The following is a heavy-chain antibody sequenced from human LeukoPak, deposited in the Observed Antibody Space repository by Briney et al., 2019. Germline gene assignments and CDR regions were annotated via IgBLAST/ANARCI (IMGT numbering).Heavy chain of an antibody. CDR3: GRARCYYSSSDLYYYYGMDV. J-gene: IGHJ6*02. Sequence: ASVKDSCKASRYTLTGYYMHWVRQAPGQGLEWMGWINPNSGGTNYAQKFQGRVTMTRDTSISTAYMELSRLRSDDTAVYYSGRARCYYSSSDLYYYYGMDVWGQGTTVTVSS. D-gene: IGHD3-22*01. CDR2: INPNSGGT. V-gene: IGHV1-2*02. CDR1: RYTLTGYY.